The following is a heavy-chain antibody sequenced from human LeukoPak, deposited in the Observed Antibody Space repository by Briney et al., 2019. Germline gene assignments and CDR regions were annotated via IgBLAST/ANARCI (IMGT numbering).Heavy chain of an antibody. CDR2: INTDGITT. V-gene: IGHV3-74*01. Sequence: PGGSLRLSCAASGFSFSSNWMHWVRQPPGKGLVWVSRINTDGITTNYADSVKGRFTISRDSAKNTLYLQMDSLRAEDTAVYYCIIYSSGWQWGQGTLITVFS. D-gene: IGHD6-19*01. CDR1: GFSFSSNW. J-gene: IGHJ4*02. CDR3: IIYSSGWQ.